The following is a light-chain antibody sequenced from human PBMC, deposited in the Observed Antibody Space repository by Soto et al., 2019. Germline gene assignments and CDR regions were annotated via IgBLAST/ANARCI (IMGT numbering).Light chain of an antibody. CDR3: SSYAGNDNYV. CDR1: SSDVGRFNY. Sequence: SALTQPPSASGSPGQSVTISCTGSSSDVGRFNYVSWYQQHPGKAPKVILYEVSKRPSGVPDRFSGSKSGNTASLTVSGLQAENEADYYCSSYAGNDNYVFGTGTKVTVL. CDR2: EVS. J-gene: IGLJ1*01. V-gene: IGLV2-8*01.